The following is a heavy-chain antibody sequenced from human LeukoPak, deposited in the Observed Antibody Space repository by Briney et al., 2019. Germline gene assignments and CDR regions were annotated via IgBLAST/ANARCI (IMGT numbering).Heavy chain of an antibody. J-gene: IGHJ5*02. V-gene: IGHV4-4*07. Sequence: SETLSLTCTVSGGSISSYYWSWIRQPAGKGLEWIRRIYTSGSTNYNPSLKSRVTMSVDTSKNQFSLKLSSVTAADTAVYYCARSTPLRFLEWSNWFDPWGQGTLVTVSS. D-gene: IGHD3-3*01. CDR3: ARSTPLRFLEWSNWFDP. CDR1: GGSISSYY. CDR2: IYTSGST.